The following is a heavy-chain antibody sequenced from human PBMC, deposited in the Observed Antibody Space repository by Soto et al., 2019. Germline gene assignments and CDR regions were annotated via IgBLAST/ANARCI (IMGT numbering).Heavy chain of an antibody. Sequence: EVQLLESGGGLVQPGGSLRLSCAASGFTFSSYGMSWVRQAPGKGLEWVSAISGSGGSTYYADSVKGRFTFSRDNSKNSLYLQMNSLRSEDTAVYYCAKGAGSSWYSSWGQGTLVTFSS. CDR3: AKGAGSSWYSS. J-gene: IGHJ4*02. CDR2: ISGSGGST. V-gene: IGHV3-23*01. CDR1: GFTFSSYG. D-gene: IGHD6-13*01.